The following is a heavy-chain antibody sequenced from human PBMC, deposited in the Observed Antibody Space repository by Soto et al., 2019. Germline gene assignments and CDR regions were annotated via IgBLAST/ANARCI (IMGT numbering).Heavy chain of an antibody. CDR1: GATFSSYT. Sequence: QVHLVQSGAELKKPGSSVRVSCKASGATFSSYTINWVRQAPGLGLEWMGRTIPILSMSNYALKFQGRLTITADKSTSTAYMELSSLRSEDTAMYYCATSYGSGSQAFDYWGQGALVTVSS. V-gene: IGHV1-69*02. CDR3: ATSYGSGSQAFDY. D-gene: IGHD3-10*01. J-gene: IGHJ4*02. CDR2: TIPILSMS.